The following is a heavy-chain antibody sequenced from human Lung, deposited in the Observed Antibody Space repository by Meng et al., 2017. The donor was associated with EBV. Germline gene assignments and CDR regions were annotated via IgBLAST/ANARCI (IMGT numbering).Heavy chain of an antibody. CDR2: ISTNTGTP. CDR3: ARGGNFDP. Sequence: QVHLVQSGAEVKKPGASVKVSCKASGYTFSTYTINWVRQAHGRGLEWMGWISTNTGTPTYTQGFTGRFVFSLDTSVSTAYLQISSLKAEDTAVYYCARGGNFDPWGQGTLVTVSS. J-gene: IGHJ5*02. CDR1: GYTFSTYT. D-gene: IGHD2/OR15-2a*01. V-gene: IGHV7-4-1*02.